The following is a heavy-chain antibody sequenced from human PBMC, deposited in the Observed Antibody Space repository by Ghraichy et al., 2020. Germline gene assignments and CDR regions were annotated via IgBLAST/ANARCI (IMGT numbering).Heavy chain of an antibody. Sequence: SCAASGFTFSSYWMSWVRQAPGKGLEWVANIKQDGSEKYYVDSVKGRFTISRDNAKNSLYLQMNSLRAEDTAVYYCARDLDYYDSSGYYAEYDYWGQGTLVTVSS. CDR2: IKQDGSEK. J-gene: IGHJ4*02. D-gene: IGHD3-22*01. CDR3: ARDLDYYDSSGYYAEYDY. CDR1: GFTFSSYW. V-gene: IGHV3-7*01.